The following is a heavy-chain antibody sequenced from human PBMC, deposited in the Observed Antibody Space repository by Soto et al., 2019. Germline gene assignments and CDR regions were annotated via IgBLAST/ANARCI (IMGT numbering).Heavy chain of an antibody. Sequence: GASVKVSCKASGYTFTSYAMNWVRQAPGQRLEWMGWINAGNGNTKYSQKFQGRVTITRDTSASTAYMELSSLRSEDTAVYYCARERDTSRYYYYYYMDVWGKGTTVTVSS. CDR3: ARERDTSRYYYYYYMDV. CDR1: GYTFTSYA. CDR2: INAGNGNT. J-gene: IGHJ6*03. V-gene: IGHV1-3*01. D-gene: IGHD6-13*01.